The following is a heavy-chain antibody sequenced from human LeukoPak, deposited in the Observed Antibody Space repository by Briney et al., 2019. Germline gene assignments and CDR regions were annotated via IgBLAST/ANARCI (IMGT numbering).Heavy chain of an antibody. J-gene: IGHJ4*02. CDR3: AKDLRYFDPLGPDY. CDR2: ISGSGGST. Sequence: HPGGSLRLSCAASGFTFSSYAMSWVRQAPGKGLEWVSAISGSGGSTYYADSVKGRFTISRDNSKNTLYLQMNSLRAEDTAVYYCAKDLRYFDPLGPDYWGQGTLVTVSS. CDR1: GFTFSSYA. D-gene: IGHD3-9*01. V-gene: IGHV3-23*01.